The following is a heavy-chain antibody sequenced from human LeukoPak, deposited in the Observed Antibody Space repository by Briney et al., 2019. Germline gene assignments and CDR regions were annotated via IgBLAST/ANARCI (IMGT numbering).Heavy chain of an antibody. Sequence: SVKVSCKASGGTFSSYAISWVRQAPGQGLEWMGRIIPILGIANCAQKLQGRVTITADKSTSTAYMELSSLRSEDTAVYYCARGPATAMVTGWYFDLWGRGTLVTVSS. V-gene: IGHV1-69*04. D-gene: IGHD5-18*01. CDR2: IIPILGIA. J-gene: IGHJ2*01. CDR3: ARGPATAMVTGWYFDL. CDR1: GGTFSSYA.